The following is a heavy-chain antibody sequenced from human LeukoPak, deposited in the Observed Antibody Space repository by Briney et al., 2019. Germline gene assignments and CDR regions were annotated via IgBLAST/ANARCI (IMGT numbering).Heavy chain of an antibody. CDR1: GGSISSGSYY. CDR3: ARDGYSGNDGL. V-gene: IGHV4-61*02. CDR2: IYTSGST. Sequence: SETLSLTCTVSGGSISSGSYYWSWIRQPAGKGLEWIGRIYTSGSTNYNPSLKSRVTISVDTSKNQFSLKLSSVTAADTAVYYCARDGYSGNDGLWGQGTLVTVSS. J-gene: IGHJ4*02. D-gene: IGHD5-12*01.